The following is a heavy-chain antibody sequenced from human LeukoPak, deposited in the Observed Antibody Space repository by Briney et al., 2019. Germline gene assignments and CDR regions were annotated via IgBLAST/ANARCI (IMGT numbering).Heavy chain of an antibody. D-gene: IGHD4-17*01. V-gene: IGHV3-23*01. CDR1: GGSISSYY. CDR3: TGSFRYGDYRY. Sequence: ETLSLTCTVSGGSISSYYWSWIRQPAGKGLEWVSAISGSGGSTYYADSVKGRFTISRDNSKNTLYLQMNSLRAEDTAVYYCTGSFRYGDYRYWGQGTLVTVSS. CDR2: ISGSGGST. J-gene: IGHJ4*02.